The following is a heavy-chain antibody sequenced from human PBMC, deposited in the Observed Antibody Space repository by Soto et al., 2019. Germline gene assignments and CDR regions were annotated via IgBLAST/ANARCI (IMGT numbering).Heavy chain of an antibody. V-gene: IGHV1-58*01. Sequence: SVKVSCKASGFTFTSSAVQWVRQARGQRLEWIGWIVVGSGNTNYAQKFQERVTITRDISTSTAYMELRSLRSDDTAVYYCARDLGEMATIRSSAIWGQGTMVTVSS. CDR1: GFTFTSSA. J-gene: IGHJ3*02. CDR2: IVVGSGNT. D-gene: IGHD5-12*01. CDR3: ARDLGEMATIRSSAI.